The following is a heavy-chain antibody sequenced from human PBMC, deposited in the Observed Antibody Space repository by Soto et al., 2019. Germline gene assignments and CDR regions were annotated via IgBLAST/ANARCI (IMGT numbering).Heavy chain of an antibody. J-gene: IGHJ4*02. V-gene: IGHV3-23*01. Sequence: GGSLRLSCAASGFTFSSYAMSWVRQAPGKGLEWVSAISGSGGSTYYADSVKGRFTISRDNSKNTLYLQMNSLRAEDTAVYYCAKDRLIEWELLVPAYYFVYWGQGTLVTVSS. CDR3: AKDRLIEWELLVPAYYFVY. D-gene: IGHD1-26*01. CDR1: GFTFSSYA. CDR2: ISGSGGST.